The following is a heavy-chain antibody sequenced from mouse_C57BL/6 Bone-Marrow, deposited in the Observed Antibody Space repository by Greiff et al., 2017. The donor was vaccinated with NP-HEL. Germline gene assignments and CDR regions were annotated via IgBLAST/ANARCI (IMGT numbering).Heavy chain of an antibody. V-gene: IGHV1-19*01. CDR2: INPYNGGT. CDR3: ARDSSYPWFAY. D-gene: IGHD1-1*01. CDR1: GYTFTDYY. Sequence: EVQVVESGPVLVKPGASVKMSCKASGYTFTDYYMNWVKQSHGKSLEWIGVINPYNGGTSYNQKFKGKATLTVDKSSSTAYMELNSLTSEDSAVYYCARDSSYPWFAYWGQGTLVTVSA. J-gene: IGHJ3*01.